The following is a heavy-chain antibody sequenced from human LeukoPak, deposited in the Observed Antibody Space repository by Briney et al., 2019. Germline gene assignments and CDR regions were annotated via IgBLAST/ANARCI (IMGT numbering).Heavy chain of an antibody. D-gene: IGHD4-17*01. J-gene: IGHJ4*02. V-gene: IGHV1-46*01. CDR2: INPSGGST. CDR1: GGTFSSYA. CDR3: AYGANLDY. Sequence: ASVKVSCKASGGTFSSYAISWVRQAPGQGLEWMGIINPSGGSTSYAQKFQGRVTMTRDTSTSTVYMELSSLRSEDTAVYYCAYGANLDYWGQGTLVTVSS.